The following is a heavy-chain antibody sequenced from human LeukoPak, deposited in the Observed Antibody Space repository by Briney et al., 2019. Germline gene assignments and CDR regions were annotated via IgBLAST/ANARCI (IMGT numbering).Heavy chain of an antibody. J-gene: IGHJ3*02. V-gene: IGHV4-61*02. D-gene: IGHD3-22*01. CDR2: IYTSGST. Sequence: SETLSLTCTVSGGSISSGSYYWSWIRQPAGKGLEWIGRIYTSGSTNYNPSLKSRVTISVDTSKNQFSLKLSSVTAADTAVYYGARETTYYYDSSGYYFDAFDIWGQGTMVTVSS. CDR3: ARETTYYYDSSGYYFDAFDI. CDR1: GGSISSGSYY.